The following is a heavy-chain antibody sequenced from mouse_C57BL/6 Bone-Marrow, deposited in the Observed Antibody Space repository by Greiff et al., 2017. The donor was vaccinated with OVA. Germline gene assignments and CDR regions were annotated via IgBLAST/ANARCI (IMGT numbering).Heavy chain of an antibody. J-gene: IGHJ4*01. CDR2: IYPGNSDT. CDR1: GYTFTSYW. Sequence: VQLQQSGTVLARPGASVKMSCKTSGYTFTSYWMHWVKQRPGQGLEWIGAIYPGNSDTSYNQKFKGKAKLTAVTSASTAYMELRSLTNEDSAVYYCTRETSVRKAMDYWGQGTSVTVSS. V-gene: IGHV1-5*01. D-gene: IGHD2-14*01. CDR3: TRETSVRKAMDY.